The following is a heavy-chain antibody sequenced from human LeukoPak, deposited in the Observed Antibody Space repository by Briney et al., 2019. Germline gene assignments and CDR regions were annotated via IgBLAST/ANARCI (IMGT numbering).Heavy chain of an antibody. CDR3: ARDSSSGGYYYYYYYGMDV. CDR2: IKQDGSEK. D-gene: IGHD6-19*01. CDR1: GFTFSSYW. Sequence: GGSLRLSCAASGFTFSSYWMSWVRQAPGKGLEWVANIKQDGSEKYYVDSVKGRFTISRDNAKNSLHLQMNSLRAEDTAVYYCARDSSSGGYYYYYYYGMDVWGQGTTVTVSS. J-gene: IGHJ6*02. V-gene: IGHV3-7*01.